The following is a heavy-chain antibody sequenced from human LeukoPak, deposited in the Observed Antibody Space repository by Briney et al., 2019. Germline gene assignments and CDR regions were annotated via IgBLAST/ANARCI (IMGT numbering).Heavy chain of an antibody. V-gene: IGHV3-15*01. CDR2: IKSKTDGGTT. Sequence: KAGGSLRLSCAASGFTFSNAWMSWVRQAPGKGLEWVGRIKSKTDGGTTDYAAPVKGRFTISRDDSKNTLYLQMNSLKTEDTAVYYCTTDKYYDSSGHWGQGTLVTVSS. J-gene: IGHJ4*02. CDR1: GFTFSNAW. D-gene: IGHD3-22*01. CDR3: TTDKYYDSSGH.